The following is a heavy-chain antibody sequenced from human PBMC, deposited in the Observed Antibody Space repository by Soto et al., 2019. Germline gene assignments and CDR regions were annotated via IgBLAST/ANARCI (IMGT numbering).Heavy chain of an antibody. CDR3: ARKKRSSGDSREYNWFDP. CDR1: GGSFSGYY. D-gene: IGHD6-19*01. Sequence: SETLSLTCAVYGGSFSGYYWSWIRQPPGKGLEWIGEINHSGSTNYNPSLKSRVTISVDTSKNQFSLKLSSVTAADTAVYYCARKKRSSGDSREYNWFDPWGQGTLVTVSS. CDR2: INHSGST. J-gene: IGHJ5*02. V-gene: IGHV4-34*01.